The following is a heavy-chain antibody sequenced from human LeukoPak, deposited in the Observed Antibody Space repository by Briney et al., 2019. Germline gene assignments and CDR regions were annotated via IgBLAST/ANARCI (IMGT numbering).Heavy chain of an antibody. CDR1: GFTFSSYW. CDR2: IKQDGSEK. CDR3: ARDPTRVGATMGDY. Sequence: GGSLRLSCAASGFTFSSYWMSWVRQAPGKGLEWVANIKQDGSEKYYVDSVKGRFTISRDNAKNSLYLQKNSLRAEDPAVYYCARDPTRVGATMGDYWGQGTLVTVSS. J-gene: IGHJ4*02. D-gene: IGHD1-26*01. V-gene: IGHV3-7*01.